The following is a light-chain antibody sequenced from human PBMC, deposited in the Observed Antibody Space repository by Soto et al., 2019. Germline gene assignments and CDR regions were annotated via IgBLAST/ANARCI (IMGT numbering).Light chain of an antibody. V-gene: IGKV3-20*01. J-gene: IGKJ1*01. CDR2: GAS. CDR3: QQYGSSRET. CDR1: QSVRSSY. Sequence: SVLTQSPGTLSLSPGERATLSCRASQSVRSSYLAWYQQKPGQAPRLLIYGASSRATGIPDRFSGSGSGTDFTLTISRLEPEDFAVYYCQQYGSSRETFGQGTKVDIK.